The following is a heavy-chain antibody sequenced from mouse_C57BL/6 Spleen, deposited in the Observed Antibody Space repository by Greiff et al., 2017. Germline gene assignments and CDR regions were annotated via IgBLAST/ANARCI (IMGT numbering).Heavy chain of an antibody. CDR3: ARSYLAITTVVATGLDGY. Sequence: QVQLQQSGAELVRPGSSVKLSCKASGYTFTSYWMHWVKQRPIQGLEWIGNIDPSDSETHYNQKFKDKATLTVDKSSSTAYMQLSSLTSEDSAVYYCARSYLAITTVVATGLDGYWGQGTTLTVSS. CDR2: IDPSDSET. J-gene: IGHJ2*01. CDR1: GYTFTSYW. V-gene: IGHV1-52*01. D-gene: IGHD1-1*01.